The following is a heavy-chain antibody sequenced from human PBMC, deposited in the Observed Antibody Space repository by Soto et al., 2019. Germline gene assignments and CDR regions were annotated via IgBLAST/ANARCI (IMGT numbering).Heavy chain of an antibody. J-gene: IGHJ6*02. D-gene: IGHD4-17*01. Sequence: PSETLSLTCTVSGGSISSYYWSWIRQPPGKGLEWIGYIYYSGSTNYNPSLKSRVTISVDTSKNQFSLKLSSVTAADTAVYYCASSTGQYDYGAQLTMDVWGQGTTVTVS. CDR1: GGSISSYY. CDR3: ASSTGQYDYGAQLTMDV. CDR2: IYYSGST. V-gene: IGHV4-59*01.